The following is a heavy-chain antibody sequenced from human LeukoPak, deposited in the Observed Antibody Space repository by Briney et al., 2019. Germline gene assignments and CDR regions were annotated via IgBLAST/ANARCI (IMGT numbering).Heavy chain of an antibody. Sequence: PGGSLRLSCVVSGFAFSTSWMAWVRQAPGKGLEWLASINKDGRQTYYVDSVKGRFTISRDNAENSLHLQMNSLRAEDTAVYYSATSLDAPGNYWGQGSLVTVSS. CDR1: GFAFSTSW. CDR2: INKDGRQT. V-gene: IGHV3-7*01. CDR3: ATSLDAPGNY. D-gene: IGHD6-13*01. J-gene: IGHJ4*02.